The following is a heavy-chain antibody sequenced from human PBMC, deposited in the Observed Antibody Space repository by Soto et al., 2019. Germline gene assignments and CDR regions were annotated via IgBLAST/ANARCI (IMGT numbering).Heavy chain of an antibody. CDR1: GYKVSTWHNFTSYW. CDR3: ARLKDGYTLN. J-gene: IGHJ4*02. CDR2: IYPGDSDT. D-gene: IGHD5-12*01. Sequence: GESLKISCKGSGYKVSTWHNFTSYWIAWVRQMPGEGLEWMGIIYPGDSDTRYSPSFQGQVTISADKSINSVYLQWSSLKASDTAMYYCARLKDGYTLNWGQGTPVTVSS. V-gene: IGHV5-51*01.